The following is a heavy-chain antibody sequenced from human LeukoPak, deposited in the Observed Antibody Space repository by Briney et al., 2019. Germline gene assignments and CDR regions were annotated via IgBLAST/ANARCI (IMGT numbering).Heavy chain of an antibody. CDR3: ARGLRTVYGDPISTPIDY. D-gene: IGHD4-17*01. CDR2: IKQDGSEK. J-gene: IGHJ4*02. CDR1: RFTFSSDW. Sequence: GGSLRLSCAASRFTFSSDWMSWVRQAPGKGLEWVANIKQDGSEKYYVDSVKGRFTISRDNAKNSLYLQMNSLRAEDTAVYYCARGLRTVYGDPISTPIDYWGQGTLVTVSS. V-gene: IGHV3-7*01.